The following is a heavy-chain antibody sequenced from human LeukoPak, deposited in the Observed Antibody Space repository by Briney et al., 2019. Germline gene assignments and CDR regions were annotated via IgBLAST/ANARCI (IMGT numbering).Heavy chain of an antibody. V-gene: IGHV3-7*01. CDR1: GFTFNNSW. Sequence: PVGSLRLSCAASGFTFNNSWMSWVRQAPGKGLEWVANINRDGRGRYYVDSVRGRFTISRDSAKNSLYLQMDSLRAEDTAVYYCARNPEHGALDYWGQGTLVTVSS. CDR2: INRDGRGR. D-gene: IGHD4-17*01. J-gene: IGHJ4*02. CDR3: ARNPEHGALDY.